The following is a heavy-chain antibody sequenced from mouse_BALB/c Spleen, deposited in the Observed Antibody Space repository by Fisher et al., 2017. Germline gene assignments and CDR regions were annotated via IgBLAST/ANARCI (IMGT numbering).Heavy chain of an antibody. Sequence: KFKGKATLTVDTSSSTAYMQLSSLTSEDSAVYYCARLGMITTGYAMDYWGQGTSVTVSS. D-gene: IGHD2-4*01. J-gene: IGHJ4*01. V-gene: IGHV1-50*01. CDR3: ARLGMITTGYAMDY.